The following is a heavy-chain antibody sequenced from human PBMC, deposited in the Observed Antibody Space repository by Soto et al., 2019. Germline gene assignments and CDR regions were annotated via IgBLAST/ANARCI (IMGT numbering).Heavy chain of an antibody. CDR3: AKSVSSGFGYNWFDP. Sequence: GGSLRLSCAASGFTFSSYAMSWVRQAPGKGLEWVSAISGSGGSTYYADSVKGRFTISRDNSKNTLYLQMNSLRAEDTAVYYCAKSVSSGFGYNWFDPWGQGTLVTVSS. CDR1: GFTFSSYA. J-gene: IGHJ5*02. CDR2: ISGSGGST. D-gene: IGHD6-19*01. V-gene: IGHV3-23*01.